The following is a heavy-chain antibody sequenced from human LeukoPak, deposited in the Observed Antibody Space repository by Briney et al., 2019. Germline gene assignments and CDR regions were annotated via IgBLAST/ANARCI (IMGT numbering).Heavy chain of an antibody. CDR3: AKDGQQLVRGVFDY. CDR2: ISDSGVST. Sequence: PGGSLRLSCAASGFTFSSYAMSWVRQAPGKGLEWVSAISDSGVSTYFADSVKGRFTISRDNSKNTLYLQMNSLRAEDTAVYYCAKDGQQLVRGVFDYWGQGTLVTVSS. D-gene: IGHD6-13*01. CDR1: GFTFSSYA. V-gene: IGHV3-23*01. J-gene: IGHJ4*02.